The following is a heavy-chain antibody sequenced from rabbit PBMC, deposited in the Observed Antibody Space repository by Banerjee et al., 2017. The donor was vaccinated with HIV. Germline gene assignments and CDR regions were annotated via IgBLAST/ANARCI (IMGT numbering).Heavy chain of an antibody. Sequence: QLVESGGGLVQPGGSLKLSCKASGFDFSSYYMSWVRQAPGKGLEWIGYIDPVFGSTYYASWVNGRFTISSHNAQNTLYLQLNSLTAADTATYFCVRVIDYSSGGGYFNLWGPGTLVTVS. J-gene: IGHJ4*01. CDR3: VRVIDYSSGGGYFNL. V-gene: IGHV1S7*01. D-gene: IGHD4-1*01. CDR2: IDPVFGST. CDR1: GFDFSSYY.